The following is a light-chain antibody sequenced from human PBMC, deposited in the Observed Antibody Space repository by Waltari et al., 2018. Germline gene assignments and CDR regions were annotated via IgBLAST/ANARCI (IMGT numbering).Light chain of an antibody. CDR2: GEN. CDR1: SLGTYF. V-gene: IGLV3-19*01. J-gene: IGLJ3*02. CDR3: QSRDSSANGV. Sequence: SSELTQDPAVSVALGQTVSITFPGDSLGTYFATWYQQKPGQAPVLVFYGENNRPSGIPDRFSASRSGNTASLIITGAQAEDEADYYCQSRDSSANGVFGGGTKLTVL.